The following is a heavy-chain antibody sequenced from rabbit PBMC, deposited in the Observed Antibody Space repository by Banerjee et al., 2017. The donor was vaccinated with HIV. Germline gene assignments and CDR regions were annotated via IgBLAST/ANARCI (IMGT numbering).Heavy chain of an antibody. J-gene: IGHJ4*01. D-gene: IGHD4-2*01. V-gene: IGHV1S45*01. CDR1: GFSFSSGYW. CDR2: IGIGSGTT. Sequence: QEQLEESGGDLVKPEGSLTLTCTASGFSFSSGYWICWVRQAPGKGLEWIGCIGIGSGTTYYATWAKGRFTISKTSSTTVTLQMTSLTAADTATYFCARDAGYAGSNLWGPGTLVTVS. CDR3: ARDAGYAGSNL.